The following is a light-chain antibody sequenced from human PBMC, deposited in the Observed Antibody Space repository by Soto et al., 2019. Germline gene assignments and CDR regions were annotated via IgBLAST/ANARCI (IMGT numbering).Light chain of an antibody. J-gene: IGKJ5*01. CDR3: QQTYSTPPIT. V-gene: IGKV1-39*01. Sequence: DSQMTQSPSSLSASVGDRVTITCRASQSISSYLNWYQQKPGKGPKVLIYAASSLQSGVPSRFSGSGSGTAFTLTISSLQPEDFATYYCQQTYSTPPITSAQGARLEI. CDR1: QSISSY. CDR2: AAS.